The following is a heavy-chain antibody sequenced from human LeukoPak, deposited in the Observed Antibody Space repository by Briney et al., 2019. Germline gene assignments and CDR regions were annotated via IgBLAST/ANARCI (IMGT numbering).Heavy chain of an antibody. V-gene: IGHV4-4*07. CDR2: IYTSGST. CDR1: GGSISSYY. D-gene: IGHD3-16*01. J-gene: IGHJ3*02. Sequence: PSETLSLACTVSGGSISSYYWSWIRQPAGKGLEWIGRIYTSGSTNYNPSLKSRVTMSVDTSKNQFSLKLSSATAADTAVYYCARGGLGRRSDAFDIWGQGTMVTVSS. CDR3: ARGGLGRRSDAFDI.